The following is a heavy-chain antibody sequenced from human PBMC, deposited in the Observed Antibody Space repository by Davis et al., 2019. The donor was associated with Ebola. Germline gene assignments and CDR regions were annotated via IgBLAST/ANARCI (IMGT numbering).Heavy chain of an antibody. Sequence: GESLKISCAASGFTFSSYGMHWVRQAPGKGLEWVAFIRYDGSNKYYADSVKGRFTISRDNSKNTLYLQMNSLRAEDTAVYYCARTLRITGTTLFDYWGQGTLVTVSS. D-gene: IGHD1-7*01. CDR2: IRYDGSNK. J-gene: IGHJ4*02. CDR3: ARTLRITGTTLFDY. V-gene: IGHV3-30*02. CDR1: GFTFSSYG.